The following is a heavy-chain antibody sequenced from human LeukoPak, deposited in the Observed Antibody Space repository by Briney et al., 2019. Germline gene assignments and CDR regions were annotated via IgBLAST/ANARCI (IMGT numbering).Heavy chain of an antibody. CDR2: ISSSSSYT. CDR3: ASGSRVWFGELLFDY. CDR1: GFTFSDYY. V-gene: IGHV3-11*06. J-gene: IGHJ4*02. Sequence: GGSLRRSCAASGFTFSDYYMRWIRQAPGKGLEWVSCISSSSSYTNYADSVKGRFTISRDNAKHSLYLQMNSLRAEDTAVYYCASGSRVWFGELLFDYWGQGPLVTVSS. D-gene: IGHD3-10*01.